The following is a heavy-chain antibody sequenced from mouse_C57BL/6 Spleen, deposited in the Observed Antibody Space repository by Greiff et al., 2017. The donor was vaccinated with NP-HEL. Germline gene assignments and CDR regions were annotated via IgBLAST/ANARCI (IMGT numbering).Heavy chain of an antibody. CDR1: GYAFSSYW. J-gene: IGHJ2*01. Sequence: QVQLKQSGPELVKPGASVKISCKASGYAFSSYWMNWVKQRPGKGLEWIGQIYPGDGDTNYNGKFKGKATLTADKSSSTAYMQLSSLTSEDSAVYFCARRDSNFYFDYWGQGTTLTVSS. CDR3: ARRDSNFYFDY. D-gene: IGHD2-5*01. CDR2: IYPGDGDT. V-gene: IGHV1-80*01.